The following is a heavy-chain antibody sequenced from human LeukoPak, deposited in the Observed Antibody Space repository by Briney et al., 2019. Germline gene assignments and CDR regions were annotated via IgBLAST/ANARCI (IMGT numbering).Heavy chain of an antibody. CDR3: AKFNGYYGMDV. Sequence: TGGSLRLSCAASGITFSSNAMSWVRQAPEKGLEWVSTLTRGGVITYYADSVKGRFTVSRDSSKSTLFLQMDSLRAEDTAVYYCAKFNGYYGMDVWGQGTTVTVSS. J-gene: IGHJ6*02. CDR2: LTRGGVIT. CDR1: GITFSSNA. V-gene: IGHV3-23*01.